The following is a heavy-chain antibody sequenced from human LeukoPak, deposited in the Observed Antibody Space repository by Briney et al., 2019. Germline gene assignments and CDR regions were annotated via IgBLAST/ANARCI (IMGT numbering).Heavy chain of an antibody. CDR2: INPNNGDT. CDR3: ASYPRSIPTPPFDY. CDR1: GYTFTAQY. Sequence: ATVKVSCKASGYTFTAQYMHWVRQAPGQGLEWMGWINPNNGDTKYAQSFLGRVTMTRDTSTTAAYMELSSLRSDDTDVYFYASYPRSIPTPPFDYWGQGTLVTVSS. D-gene: IGHD2-21*01. V-gene: IGHV1-2*02. J-gene: IGHJ4*02.